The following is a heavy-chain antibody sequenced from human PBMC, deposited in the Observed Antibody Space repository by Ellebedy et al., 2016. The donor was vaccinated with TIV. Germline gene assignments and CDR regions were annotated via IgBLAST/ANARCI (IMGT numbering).Heavy chain of an antibody. CDR3: ARVADTAIPL. Sequence: GSLRLSXAVPGGSISSSNWWSWVRQPPGKGLEWIGEIYHSGTTNYNPSLKSRVTISVDKSKNQFSLKLSSVTAADTAVYYCARVADTAIPLWGQGTMVTVSS. V-gene: IGHV4-4*02. J-gene: IGHJ3*01. D-gene: IGHD5-18*01. CDR1: GGSISSSNW. CDR2: IYHSGTT.